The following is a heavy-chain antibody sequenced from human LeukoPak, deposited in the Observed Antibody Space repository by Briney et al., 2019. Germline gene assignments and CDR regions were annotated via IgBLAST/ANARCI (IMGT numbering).Heavy chain of an antibody. Sequence: GGSLRLSCAASGFTFSSYWMSWVRQAPGKGLEWVANIKQDGSEKYYVDSVKGRFTISRDNAKNSLYLQINSLRAEDTAVYYCARHVWGGYFKEEYYFDYWGQGTLVTVSS. CDR3: ARHVWGGYFKEEYYFDY. V-gene: IGHV3-7*03. J-gene: IGHJ4*02. CDR2: IKQDGSEK. D-gene: IGHD3-3*01. CDR1: GFTFSSYW.